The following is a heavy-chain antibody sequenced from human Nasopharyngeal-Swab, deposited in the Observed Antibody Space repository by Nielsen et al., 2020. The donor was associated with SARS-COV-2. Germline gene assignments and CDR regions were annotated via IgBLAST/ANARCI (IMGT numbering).Heavy chain of an antibody. CDR2: IDAGGANT. J-gene: IGHJ4*02. V-gene: IGHV3-23*01. CDR3: ADPPFSEY. CDR1: GFTFSTYA. Sequence: GESLKISCAASGFTFSTYAMTWVRQAPGKGLEWVSTIDAGGANTFYADSVKGRFTISRDNSKNTPYLQMNSLRADDTAVYYCADPPFSEYWGQGTLVTVSS.